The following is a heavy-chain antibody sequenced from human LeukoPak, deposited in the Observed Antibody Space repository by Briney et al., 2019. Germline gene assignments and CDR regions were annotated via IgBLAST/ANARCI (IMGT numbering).Heavy chain of an antibody. D-gene: IGHD3-22*01. J-gene: IGHJ3*02. CDR1: GFTLSSYW. Sequence: PGGSLRLSCAASGFTLSSYWMTWVRQAPGKGLERVAYIKQDGSEKYYMDSVKGRFTISRDNAKNSLYLQMNSLRAEDTAVYFCAGHYDSSGYRVDVFDIWGQGTMVTVSS. CDR2: IKQDGSEK. V-gene: IGHV3-7*01. CDR3: AGHYDSSGYRVDVFDI.